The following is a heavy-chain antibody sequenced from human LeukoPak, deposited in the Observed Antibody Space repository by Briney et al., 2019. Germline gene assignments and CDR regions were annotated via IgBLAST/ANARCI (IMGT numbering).Heavy chain of an antibody. CDR3: ARDSFAGYDSSGYSSYDY. CDR1: GFSFSDYS. Sequence: GRSLRLSCAASGFSFSDYSMNWVRQAPGKGLEWVSFISSYSTYIYYADSLKGRFTISRDNAKNSLYLQMNSLRAEDTAVYYCARDSFAGYDSSGYSSYDYWGQGTLVTVSS. CDR2: ISSYSTYI. D-gene: IGHD3-22*01. V-gene: IGHV3-21*01. J-gene: IGHJ4*02.